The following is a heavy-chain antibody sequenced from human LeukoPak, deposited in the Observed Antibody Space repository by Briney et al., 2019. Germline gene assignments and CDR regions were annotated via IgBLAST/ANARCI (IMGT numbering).Heavy chain of an antibody. Sequence: GGSLRLSCAASGFTFSSYSMTWVRQAPGKGLEWVSYISSSSSTIYYADSVKGRFTISRDNAKNSLYLQMNSLRAEDTAVYYCAREDIVVVPAAIGIYGMDVWGQGTTVTVSS. J-gene: IGHJ6*02. D-gene: IGHD2-2*02. V-gene: IGHV3-48*01. CDR2: ISSSSSTI. CDR3: AREDIVVVPAAIGIYGMDV. CDR1: GFTFSSYS.